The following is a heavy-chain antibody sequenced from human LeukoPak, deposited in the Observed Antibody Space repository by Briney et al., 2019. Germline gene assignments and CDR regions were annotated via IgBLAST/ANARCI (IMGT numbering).Heavy chain of an antibody. CDR2: IYYSGST. J-gene: IGHJ4*02. D-gene: IGHD3-3*01. Sequence: SQTLSLTCTVSGGSISSGDYYWSWIRQPPGKGLEWIGYIYYSGSTYYNPSLKSRVTISVDTSKNQFSLKLSSVTAADTAVYYSARVYFDFWSRVMSYFDYWGQGTLVTVSS. CDR1: GGSISSGDYY. CDR3: ARVYFDFWSRVMSYFDY. V-gene: IGHV4-30-4*08.